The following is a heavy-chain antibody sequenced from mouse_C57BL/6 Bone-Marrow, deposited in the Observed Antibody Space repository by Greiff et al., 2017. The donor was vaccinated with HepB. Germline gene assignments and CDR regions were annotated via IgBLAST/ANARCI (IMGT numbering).Heavy chain of an antibody. CDR2: ISGDGGNT. J-gene: IGHJ2*01. CDR3: ARDGYCTYYFDY. V-gene: IGHV5-9*04. CDR1: GFTFSSYT. Sequence: EVQLVEPGGGLVKPGGSLKLSCAASGFTFSSYTMSWVRQTPEKRLEWVETISGDGGNTYYPDSVKGRFTISRDNAKNTLYLQMSSLRSEVTAVYYCARDGYCTYYFDYWGQGTTLTVSS. D-gene: IGHD2-3*01.